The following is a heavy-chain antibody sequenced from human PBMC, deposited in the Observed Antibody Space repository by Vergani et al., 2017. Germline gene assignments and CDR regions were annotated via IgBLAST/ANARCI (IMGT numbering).Heavy chain of an antibody. D-gene: IGHD6-13*01. Sequence: EVQLLESGGGLVQPGGSLRLSCAASGFTFSRYAMSWVRQAPEKGLEWVSAISGSGGSTYYADSVKGRFTISRDNSKNTLYLQMNSLRAEDTAVYYCAKNAPYSSSWYGGLDGQGYYYYGMDVWGQGTTVTVSS. J-gene: IGHJ6*02. CDR3: AKNAPYSSSWYGGLDGQGYYYYGMDV. CDR1: GFTFSRYA. CDR2: ISGSGGST. V-gene: IGHV3-23*01.